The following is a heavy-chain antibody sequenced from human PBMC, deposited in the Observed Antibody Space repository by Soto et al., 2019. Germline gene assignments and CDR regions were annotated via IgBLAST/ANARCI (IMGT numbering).Heavy chain of an antibody. V-gene: IGHV3-48*01. D-gene: IGHD2-21*02. J-gene: IGHJ5*02. CDR2: ISPSSDTK. CDR3: ARELRDSHIHFDH. CDR1: GITFNSII. Sequence: DVQLVESGGGLVQPGGSLRLSCAVSGITFNSIIINWVRQAPGKGLEWVSYISPSSDTKDYADSVKGRFTISSDSAKKTVYLQMNSLRAADTAVYFCARELRDSHIHFDHWGQGTRVTVSS.